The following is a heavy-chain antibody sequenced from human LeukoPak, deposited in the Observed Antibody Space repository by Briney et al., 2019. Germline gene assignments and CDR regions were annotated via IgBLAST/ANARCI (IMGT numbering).Heavy chain of an antibody. D-gene: IGHD3-3*01. J-gene: IGHJ4*02. V-gene: IGHV4-34*01. CDR3: ARQGYYDFWSGQHDY. Sequence: PSETLSLTCAVYGGSFSGYYWSWLRQPPGKGLEWIGSIYYSGSTYYNPSLNSRVTISVDTSKNQFSLKLSSVTAADTAVYYCARQGYYDFWSGQHDYWGQGTLVTVSS. CDR1: GGSFSGYY. CDR2: IYYSGST.